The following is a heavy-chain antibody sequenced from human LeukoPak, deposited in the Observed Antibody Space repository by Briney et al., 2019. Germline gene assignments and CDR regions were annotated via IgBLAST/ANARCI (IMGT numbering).Heavy chain of an antibody. J-gene: IGHJ3*02. V-gene: IGHV1-8*01. CDR2: MNPNSGNT. D-gene: IGHD6-19*01. CDR3: ARGLQENLAWLTAFSAFDI. CDR1: GYTFTSYD. Sequence: ASVKVSCKASGYTFTSYDINWVRQATGQGLEWMGWMNPNSGNTGYAQKFQGRVTMTRNTSTSTAYMEPRSLRSDDTAVYYCARGLQENLAWLTAFSAFDIWGQGTMVTVSS.